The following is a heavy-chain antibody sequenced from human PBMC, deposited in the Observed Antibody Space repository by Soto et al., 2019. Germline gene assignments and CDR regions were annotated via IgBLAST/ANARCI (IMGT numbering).Heavy chain of an antibody. Sequence: SVKVSCKASGYTFTGHYIHWVRQAPEQGPEWMGEIGPESGATRYAQKFQGRVTMTRDTSITTVYMELKNLSPDDTAVYYCGRGRSGQIVVFYWGQGTPVTVSS. CDR1: GYTFTGHY. J-gene: IGHJ4*02. V-gene: IGHV1-2*02. D-gene: IGHD1-26*01. CDR3: GRGRSGQIVVFY. CDR2: IGPESGAT.